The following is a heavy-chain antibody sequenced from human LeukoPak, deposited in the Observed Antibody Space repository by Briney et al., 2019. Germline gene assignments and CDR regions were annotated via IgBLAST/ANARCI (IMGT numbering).Heavy chain of an antibody. CDR3: ARGGSYFDISGYYFY. CDR2: IYSGGST. CDR1: GFTVGSNT. J-gene: IGHJ4*02. D-gene: IGHD3-22*01. Sequence: GGSLRLSCAASGFTVGSNTMSWVRQAPGKGLEWVSIIYSGGSTSYADSVKGRFTISRDNSKNTLYLQMNSLRTEDTAVYYCARGGSYFDISGYYFYWGQGTLVTVSS. V-gene: IGHV3-66*01.